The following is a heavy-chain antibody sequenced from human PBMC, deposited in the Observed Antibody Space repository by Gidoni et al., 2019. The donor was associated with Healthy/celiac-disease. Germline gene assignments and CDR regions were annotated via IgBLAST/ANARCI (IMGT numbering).Heavy chain of an antibody. CDR3: ATNPNPYIAVAAYYAFDI. V-gene: IGHV1-24*01. D-gene: IGHD6-19*01. Sequence: QVQLVQYGAEVKKPGASVKVSCTVSGYTLTELSMHWLRQAPGQGLEWMGGLDPEEGETIDDQKFQGRVTMTEDTSTDTAYIELISLRSEDTAVYYCATNPNPYIAVAAYYAFDIWGQGTMVTVSS. CDR2: LDPEEGET. J-gene: IGHJ3*02. CDR1: GYTLTELS.